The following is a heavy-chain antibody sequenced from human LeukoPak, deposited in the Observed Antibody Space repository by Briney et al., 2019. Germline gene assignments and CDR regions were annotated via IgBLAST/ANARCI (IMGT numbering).Heavy chain of an antibody. J-gene: IGHJ2*01. Sequence: GGSLRLSCAAPGFSFSSYSMRWVREAPGKGLEWVSPIISIIRYIYYADSVKGRFTTSRDNANPSLYLQMNSLRGEDTAVYYCARNRSFTVTNYWYFDLWGRGTLVTVSS. CDR3: ARNRSFTVTNYWYFDL. V-gene: IGHV3-21*01. D-gene: IGHD4-17*01. CDR2: IISIIRYI. CDR1: GFSFSSYS.